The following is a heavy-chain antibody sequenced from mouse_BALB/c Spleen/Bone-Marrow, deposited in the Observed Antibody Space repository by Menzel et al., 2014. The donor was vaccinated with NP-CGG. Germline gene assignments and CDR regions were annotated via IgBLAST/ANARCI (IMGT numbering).Heavy chain of an antibody. J-gene: IGHJ3*01. CDR3: ARGGYDGAWFAY. CDR1: GYTFTSYY. D-gene: IGHD2-14*01. V-gene: IGHV1S56*01. Sequence: QVQLQQPGPELVKPGPSVRISCKASGYTFTSYYIHWVKQRPGQGLEWIGWIYPGNANTNYNEKFKGKATLTADKSSSTAHMQLSSLTSEDSAVYFCARGGYDGAWFAYWGQGTLVTVSA. CDR2: IYPGNANT.